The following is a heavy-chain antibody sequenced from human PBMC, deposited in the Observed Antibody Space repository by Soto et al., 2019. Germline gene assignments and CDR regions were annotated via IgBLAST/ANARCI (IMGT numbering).Heavy chain of an antibody. D-gene: IGHD3-16*02. CDR1: GFTFRTYA. V-gene: IGHV3-23*01. J-gene: IGHJ4*02. CDR3: AKEKDYDFNWGSDRFTSHY. Sequence: PGGSLRLSFTASGFTFRTYAMTWFRQAPGKGLEWVSAISGSAGTFYATSVKGRFTISRDNSRSTVYLQMHSLRAEDSAIYYCAKEKDYDFNWGSDRFTSHYWGRGTLVTVSS. CDR2: ISGSAGT.